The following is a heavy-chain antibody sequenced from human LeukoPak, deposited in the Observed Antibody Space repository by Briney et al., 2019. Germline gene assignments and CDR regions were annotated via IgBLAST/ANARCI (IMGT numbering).Heavy chain of an antibody. CDR2: IIPIFGTA. D-gene: IGHD3-10*01. CDR1: GGSFSSYA. Sequence: ASVKVSCKASGGSFSSYAISWVRQAPGQGLEWMGGIIPIFGTANYAQKFQGRVTITADKSTSTAYMELSSLRSEDTAVYYCATGSGSYLGWFDPWGQGTLVTVSS. V-gene: IGHV1-69*06. CDR3: ATGSGSYLGWFDP. J-gene: IGHJ5*02.